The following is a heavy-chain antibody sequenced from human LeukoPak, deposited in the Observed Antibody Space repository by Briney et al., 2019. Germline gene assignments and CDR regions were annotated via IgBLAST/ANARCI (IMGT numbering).Heavy chain of an antibody. CDR3: ARSRIAIFGVYDY. Sequence: PGGSLRLSCAASGFTFSGYCMSWIRQAPGKGLEWVSYISSSGSTIYYADSVKGRFTISRDNAKNSLYLQMNSLRAEDTAVYYCARSRIAIFGVYDYWGQGTLVTVSS. V-gene: IGHV3-11*01. CDR1: GFTFSGYC. CDR2: ISSSGSTI. J-gene: IGHJ4*02. D-gene: IGHD3-3*01.